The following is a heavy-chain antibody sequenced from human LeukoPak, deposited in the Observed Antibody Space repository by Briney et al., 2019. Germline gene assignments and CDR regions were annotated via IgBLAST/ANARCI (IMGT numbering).Heavy chain of an antibody. J-gene: IGHJ5*02. V-gene: IGHV1-2*02. CDR1: GYTFTGYY. CDR2: INPNTGGT. CDR3: ARDSDHDSKSP. D-gene: IGHD4-11*01. Sequence: ASVKVSCKASGYTFTGYYMHWVRQAPGQGLEWMGWINPNTGGTNYAQKFQGRDTMTRDTSISTAYMELSRLRSDDTAVYYCARDSDHDSKSPWGQGTLVAVSS.